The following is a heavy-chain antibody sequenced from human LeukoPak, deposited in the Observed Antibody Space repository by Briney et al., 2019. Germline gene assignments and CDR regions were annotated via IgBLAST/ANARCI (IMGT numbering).Heavy chain of an antibody. CDR3: ARVRITMVRGATAAAFDI. Sequence: GGSLRLSCAASGFTFSDYYMSWIRQAPGKGLEWVSYISSSGSTIYYADSVKGRFTISRDNAKNSLYPQMNSLRAEDTAVYYCARVRITMVRGATAAAFDIWGQGTMVTVSS. CDR1: GFTFSDYY. CDR2: ISSSGSTI. V-gene: IGHV3-11*01. D-gene: IGHD3-10*01. J-gene: IGHJ3*02.